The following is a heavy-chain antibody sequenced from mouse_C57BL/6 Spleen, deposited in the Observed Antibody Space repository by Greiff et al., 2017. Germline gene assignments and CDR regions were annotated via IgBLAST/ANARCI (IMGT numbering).Heavy chain of an antibody. CDR1: GYAFSSSW. V-gene: IGHV1-82*01. D-gene: IGHD1-1*02. CDR2: IYPGDGDT. CDR3: ARGREGGYLDD. J-gene: IGHJ2*01. Sequence: QVQLKQSGPELVKPGASVKLSCKASGYAFSSSWMNWVKQRPGKGLEWIGRIYPGDGDTNYNGTFKRKATLTADKSSSTAYMQLSSLTSEDSAVYFCARGREGGYLDDWGQGTTLTVSS.